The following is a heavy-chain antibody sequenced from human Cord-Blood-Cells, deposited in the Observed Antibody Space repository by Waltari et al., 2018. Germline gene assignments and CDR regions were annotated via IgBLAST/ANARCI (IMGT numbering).Heavy chain of an antibody. D-gene: IGHD3-16*01. CDR1: GYTFTGYY. Sequence: QVQLVQSGAEVKKPGASVKVSCKASGYTFTGYYMHWVRQAPGQGLAWMGWINPNSGGTNDAQKVQGWVTMTRDTSISTAYMELSRLRSDDTAVYYCARDQGDLDAFDIWGQGTMVTVSS. CDR2: INPNSGGT. J-gene: IGHJ3*02. V-gene: IGHV1-2*04. CDR3: ARDQGDLDAFDI.